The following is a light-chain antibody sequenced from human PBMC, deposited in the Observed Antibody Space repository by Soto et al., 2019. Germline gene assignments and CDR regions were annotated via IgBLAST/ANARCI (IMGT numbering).Light chain of an antibody. CDR2: EDS. CDR3: QSDDGSTYV. CDR1: SGSIASNY. V-gene: IGLV6-57*04. Sequence: NFMLTQPHSVSESPGKTVTISCTRSSGSIASNYVQWYQQRPGSAPTTVIYEDSQRPSGVPARFSGSIDSSADSASLTISGLMNEDEADYYCQSDDGSTYVFGTGTKLTVL. J-gene: IGLJ1*01.